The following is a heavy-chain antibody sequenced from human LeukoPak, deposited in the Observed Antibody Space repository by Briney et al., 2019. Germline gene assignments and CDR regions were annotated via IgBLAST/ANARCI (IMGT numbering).Heavy chain of an antibody. Sequence: GSSVKVSCKASRGTFTSYAINWVRQAPGQGLEWMGGIIPIFGTGNYAQKFQGRVTITTDESTSTAYMELSSLRSEDTAVFYCARERIYDTSGWMYWGQGTLVTVSS. CDR3: ARERIYDTSGWMY. CDR1: RGTFTSYA. V-gene: IGHV1-69*05. CDR2: IIPIFGTG. D-gene: IGHD3-22*01. J-gene: IGHJ4*02.